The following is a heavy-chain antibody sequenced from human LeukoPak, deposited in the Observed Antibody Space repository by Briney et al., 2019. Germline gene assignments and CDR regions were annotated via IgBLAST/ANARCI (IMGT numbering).Heavy chain of an antibody. V-gene: IGHV4-39*01. CDR1: GGSISSSSYY. CDR2: IYYSGST. D-gene: IGHD2-15*01. J-gene: IGHJ4*02. CDR3: ARHEGGGFQYYFDY. Sequence: SETLSLTCTVSGGSISSSSYYWGWIRQPPGKGLEWIGSIYYSGSTYYNPSLKSRVTISVDTSKNQFSLKLSSVTAADTTVYYCARHEGGGFQYYFDYWGQGTLVTVSS.